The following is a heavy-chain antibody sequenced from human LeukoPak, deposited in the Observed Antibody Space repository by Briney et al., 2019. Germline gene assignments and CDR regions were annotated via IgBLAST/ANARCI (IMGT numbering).Heavy chain of an antibody. CDR2: ISGDGGST. J-gene: IGHJ5*02. V-gene: IGHV3-43*02. Sequence: PGGSLRLSCAASGFTFDDYAMHWVSQAPGKGLEWVSLISGDGGSTYYADSVKGRFTISRDNSKNTLYLQMNSLRAEDTAVYYCARDMLTMVRGVPFDPWGRDTVVRVPS. CDR1: GFTFDDYA. D-gene: IGHD3-10*01. CDR3: ARDMLTMVRGVPFDP.